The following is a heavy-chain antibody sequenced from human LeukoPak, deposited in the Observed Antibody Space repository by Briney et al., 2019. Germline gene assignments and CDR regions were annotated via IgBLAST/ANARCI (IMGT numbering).Heavy chain of an antibody. CDR2: ISSSGSTI. V-gene: IGHV3-11*01. J-gene: IGHJ3*02. D-gene: IGHD5-12*01. CDR3: ARDRYSGYDSYAFDI. CDR1: GFAFSDYY. Sequence: PGGSLRLSCAASGFAFSDYYMSWIRQAPGQGLELVSYISSSGSTISYADSVKGRFTISRDNAKNSLYLQMNSLRAEDTAVYYCARDRYSGYDSYAFDIWGQGAMVTVSS.